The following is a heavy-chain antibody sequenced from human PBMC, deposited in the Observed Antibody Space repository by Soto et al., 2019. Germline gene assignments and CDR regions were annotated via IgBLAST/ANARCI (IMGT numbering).Heavy chain of an antibody. CDR3: ARDIGALPTPIRY. D-gene: IGHD3-16*01. CDR1: GGTFSSYA. CDR2: INPNSGGT. J-gene: IGHJ4*02. Sequence: QVQLVQSGAEVKKPGSSVKVSCKASGGTFSSYAISWVRQAPGQGLEWMGGINPNSGGTNYAQKFQGRVTMTRDTSISTAYMELSRLRSDDTAVYYCARDIGALPTPIRYWGQGTLVTVSS. V-gene: IGHV1-2*02.